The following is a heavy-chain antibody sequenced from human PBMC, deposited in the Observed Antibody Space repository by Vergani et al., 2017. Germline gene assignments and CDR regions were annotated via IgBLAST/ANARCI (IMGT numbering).Heavy chain of an antibody. J-gene: IGHJ3*02. V-gene: IGHV4-34*01. CDR2: INHSGST. D-gene: IGHD5-18*01. CDR3: ALWAVDTAMVTDAFDI. Sequence: QVQLQQWGAGLLKPSETLSLTCAVYGGSFSGYYWSWIRQPPGKGLEWIGEINHSGSTNYNPSLKSRVTISVDTSKNQFSLKLSSVTAAETAVDYCALWAVDTAMVTDAFDIWGQGTMVTVSS. CDR1: GGSFSGYY.